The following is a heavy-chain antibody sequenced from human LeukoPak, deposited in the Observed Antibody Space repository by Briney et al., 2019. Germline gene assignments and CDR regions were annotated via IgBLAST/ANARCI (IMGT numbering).Heavy chain of an antibody. CDR1: GHTFTSYD. CDR2: MNPNSGNT. Sequence: GASVKVSCKASGHTFTSYDINWVRQATGQGLEWMGWMNPNSGNTGYTQKFQGRVTMTRNTSISTAYMELSSLRSEDTAVYYCARPREPHYDFWSGYRYYYYYMDVWGKGTTVTVSS. J-gene: IGHJ6*03. D-gene: IGHD3-3*01. CDR3: ARPREPHYDFWSGYRYYYYYMDV. V-gene: IGHV1-8*02.